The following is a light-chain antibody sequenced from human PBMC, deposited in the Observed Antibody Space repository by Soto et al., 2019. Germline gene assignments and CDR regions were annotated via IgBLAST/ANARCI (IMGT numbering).Light chain of an antibody. CDR2: LGS. Sequence: DIVMTQSPLSLTVTTGDPAPISCRSSQSLLHSNGYNYLDWYLQKPGQSPQLLIYLGSNRASGVPDRFSGSGSGTDSTLKISRVEAEDVGVYYCMQALQTRTFGQGTKVDIK. CDR3: MQALQTRT. V-gene: IGKV2-28*01. CDR1: QSLLHSNGYNY. J-gene: IGKJ1*01.